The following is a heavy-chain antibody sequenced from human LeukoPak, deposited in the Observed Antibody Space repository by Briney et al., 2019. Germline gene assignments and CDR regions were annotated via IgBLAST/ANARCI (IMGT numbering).Heavy chain of an antibody. CDR1: GYTFTGYY. J-gene: IGHJ3*02. CDR3: ATRAAASGTRNAFDI. CDR2: INPNSGGT. V-gene: IGHV1-2*02. D-gene: IGHD6-13*01. Sequence: GASVKVSCKASGYTFTGYYMHLVRQAPGQGLEWMGWINPNSGGTKYAQIFQGRVTMTRDTSISTAYMELSSLRSEDAAVYYCATRAAASGTRNAFDIWGQGTMVTVSS.